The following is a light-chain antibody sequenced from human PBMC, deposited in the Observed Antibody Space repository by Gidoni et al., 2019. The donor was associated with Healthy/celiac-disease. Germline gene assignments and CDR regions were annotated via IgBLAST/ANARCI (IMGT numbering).Light chain of an antibody. CDR1: QSVGNY. Sequence: EIVLTQSPATLSLSPGESATLSCRASQSVGNYLAWYQQKPGQAPRLLIYDSSTRATGTPVRFSGSGSGTDFTLTVTSLGPEDVGVYYCQQRYTWPLTFGGXTKVETK. J-gene: IGKJ4*01. CDR3: QQRYTWPLT. CDR2: DSS. V-gene: IGKV3-11*01.